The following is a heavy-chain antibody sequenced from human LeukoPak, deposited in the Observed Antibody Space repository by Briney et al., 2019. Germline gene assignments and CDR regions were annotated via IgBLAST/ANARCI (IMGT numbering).Heavy chain of an antibody. CDR3: ARDLYYSDRNGYLNGFDL. CDR1: GDSVSNYNA. CDR2: TFYRSRWYN. V-gene: IGHV6-1*01. Sequence: SQTLSLTFGISGDSVSNYNAWNWVRQSPSRGLEWLGRTFYRSRWYNTYTVSVKSRIVINADASKNLFSLQLNSVTPEDTAVYCARDLYYSDRNGYLNGFDLWGQGTVVIVSS. J-gene: IGHJ3*01. D-gene: IGHD3-22*01.